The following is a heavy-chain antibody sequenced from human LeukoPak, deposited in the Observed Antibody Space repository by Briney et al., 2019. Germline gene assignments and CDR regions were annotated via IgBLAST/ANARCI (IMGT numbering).Heavy chain of an antibody. Sequence: ASVKVSCKASGYTFTGYYMHWVRQAPGQGLEWMGWINPNSGGTNYAQKFQGRVTMTRDTSISTAYMELSRLRSDDTAVYYCARVRVAWSVADPFDYWGQGTLVTVSS. J-gene: IGHJ4*02. V-gene: IGHV1-2*02. CDR2: INPNSGGT. CDR3: ARVRVAWSVADPFDY. CDR1: GYTFTGYY. D-gene: IGHD6-19*01.